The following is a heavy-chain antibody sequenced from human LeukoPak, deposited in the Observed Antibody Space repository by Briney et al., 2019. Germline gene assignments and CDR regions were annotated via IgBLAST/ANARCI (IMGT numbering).Heavy chain of an antibody. V-gene: IGHV4-4*07. D-gene: IGHD6-6*01. CDR2: IYASGNT. CDR1: GGSVSTYY. J-gene: IGHJ3*01. CDR3: AREYSSSSGKNAFDV. Sequence: SETLSLTCTVSGGSVSTYYWSLIRQPAGKGLEWIGRIYASGNTNYNPSLKSRVTMSLDTSKNQFSLRLTSVTAADTAVYYCAREYSSSSGKNAFDVWGQGTMVTVSS.